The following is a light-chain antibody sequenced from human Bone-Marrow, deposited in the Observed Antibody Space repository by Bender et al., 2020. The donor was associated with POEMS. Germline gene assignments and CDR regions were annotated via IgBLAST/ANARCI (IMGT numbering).Light chain of an antibody. V-gene: IGLV1-44*01. CDR3: AVWDDSLNGWV. CDR2: RDN. Sequence: QSVLTQPPSVSGTPGQTVTISCSGSSSNIGYFLVYWYQQVPGRAPKLLIYRDNQRPSEVPDRFSGSRSGTSASLAISGLQSEDEADYYCAVWDDSLNGWVFGGGTKLTVL. CDR1: SSNIGYFL. J-gene: IGLJ3*02.